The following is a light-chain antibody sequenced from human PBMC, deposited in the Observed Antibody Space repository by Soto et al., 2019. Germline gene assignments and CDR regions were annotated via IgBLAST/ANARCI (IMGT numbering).Light chain of an antibody. CDR1: RSNIGAGYD. J-gene: IGLJ2*01. V-gene: IGLV1-40*01. CDR3: HSYDSSLSDSV. Sequence: QSVLTQPPSVSGAPGQRVTISCTGSRSNIGAGYDVHWYQQLPGTAPKLLIYGNSNRPSGVPDRFSGSKSGTSASLAITGLQAEDEADYYCHSYDSSLSDSVFGGGTKLTVL. CDR2: GNS.